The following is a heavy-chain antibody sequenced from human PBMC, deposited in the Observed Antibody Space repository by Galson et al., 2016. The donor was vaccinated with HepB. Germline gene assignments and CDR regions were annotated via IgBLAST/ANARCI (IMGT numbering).Heavy chain of an antibody. V-gene: IGHV3-30*18. D-gene: IGHD2-2*01. CDR2: ISYDGSDK. CDR1: GFTFGCCG. CDR3: AKDWYVVVVPAAMVADY. J-gene: IGHJ4*02. Sequence: SLRLSCAASGFTFGCCGMHWVRQAPGKGLEWVAVISYDGSDKYYSDSVKGRFTISRDNSNNKLHLQMNSLRADDTAVYYCAKDWYVVVVPAAMVADYWGQGTLVTVSS.